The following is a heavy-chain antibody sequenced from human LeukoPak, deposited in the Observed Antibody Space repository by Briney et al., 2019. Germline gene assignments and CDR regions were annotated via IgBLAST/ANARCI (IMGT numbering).Heavy chain of an antibody. V-gene: IGHV3-30*18. J-gene: IGHJ6*02. D-gene: IGHD4-17*01. CDR1: GFTFSSYG. CDR3: AKGRGNDYGDYWDYYYGMDV. CDR2: ISYDGSNK. Sequence: GGSLRLSCAASGFTFSSYGMHWVCQAPGKGLEWVAVISYDGSNKYYADSVKGRFTISRDNSKNTLYLQMNSLRAEDTAVYYCAKGRGNDYGDYWDYYYGMDVWSQGTTVTVSS.